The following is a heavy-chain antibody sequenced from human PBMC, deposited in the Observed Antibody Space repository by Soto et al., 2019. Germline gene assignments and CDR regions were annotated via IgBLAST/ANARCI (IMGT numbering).Heavy chain of an antibody. CDR1: GFTVSSNY. Sequence: EVQLVEFGGGLVQPGGSLRLSCAASGFTVSSNYMSWVRQAPGKGLEWVSVIYSGGSTYYADSVKGRFTISRDNSKNTLYLQMNSLRAEDTAVYYCARVLGTSNYYYYYYMDVWGKGTTVTVSS. D-gene: IGHD4-4*01. V-gene: IGHV3-66*01. CDR3: ARVLGTSNYYYYYYMDV. J-gene: IGHJ6*03. CDR2: IYSGGST.